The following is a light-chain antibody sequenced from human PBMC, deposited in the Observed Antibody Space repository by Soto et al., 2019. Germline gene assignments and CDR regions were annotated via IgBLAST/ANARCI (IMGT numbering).Light chain of an antibody. V-gene: IGKV1-39*01. J-gene: IGKJ2*01. Sequence: DIQMTQSPSSLSASVGDRVXXTXRASQSISSYLNWYQQKPGKAPKLLIYAASSLQSGVPSRFSGSGSGTDFTLTISSLQPEDFATYYCQQSYSTPPMYTFGQGTKLEIK. CDR3: QQSYSTPPMYT. CDR2: AAS. CDR1: QSISSY.